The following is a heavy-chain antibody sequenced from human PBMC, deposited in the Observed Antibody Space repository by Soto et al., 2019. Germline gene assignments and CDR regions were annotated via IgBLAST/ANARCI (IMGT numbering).Heavy chain of an antibody. CDR1: GVTVKISG. CDR3: ARDQGAGSYYYYYGMDV. V-gene: IGHV3-48*02. Sequence: LSRASSGVTVKISGVTLVRKNTGKGVEWVSYISSSSSTIYYADSVKGRFTISRDNAKNSLYLQMNSLRDEDTAVYYCARDQGAGSYYYYYGMDVRGQGTTVTSP. J-gene: IGHJ6*02. D-gene: IGHD2-15*01. CDR2: ISSSSSTI.